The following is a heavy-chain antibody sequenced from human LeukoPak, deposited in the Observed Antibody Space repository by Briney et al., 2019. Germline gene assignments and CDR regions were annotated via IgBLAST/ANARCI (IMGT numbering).Heavy chain of an antibody. Sequence: PGGSLRLSCAASGFTFSSYAMHWVRQAPGKGLEWVAVISYDGSNKYYADSVKGRFTISRDNSKNTLYLQMNSLRAEDTAVYYCAKDLSYVLMVYAHDYWGQGTLVTVSS. J-gene: IGHJ4*02. CDR3: AKDLSYVLMVYAHDY. CDR2: ISYDGSNK. CDR1: GFTFSSYA. V-gene: IGHV3-30*04. D-gene: IGHD2-8*01.